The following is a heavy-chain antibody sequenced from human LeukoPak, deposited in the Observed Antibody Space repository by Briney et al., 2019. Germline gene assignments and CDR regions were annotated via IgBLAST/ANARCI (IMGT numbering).Heavy chain of an antibody. Sequence: ASVKVSCKASGYTFTSYGISWVRQASGQGLEWMGWISAYNGNTNYAQKLQGRVTMTTDTSTSTAYMELRSLRSDDTAVYYCARTKRPAGDFDYWGQGTLVTVSS. CDR2: ISAYNGNT. D-gene: IGHD3-10*01. CDR3: ARTKRPAGDFDY. J-gene: IGHJ4*02. CDR1: GYTFTSYG. V-gene: IGHV1-18*01.